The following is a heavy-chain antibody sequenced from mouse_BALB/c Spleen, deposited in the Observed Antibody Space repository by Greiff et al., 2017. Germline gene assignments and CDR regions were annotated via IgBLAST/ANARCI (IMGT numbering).Heavy chain of an antibody. CDR1: GFNIKDYY. CDR2: IDPENGNT. CDR3: ALYYEYDAFAY. J-gene: IGHJ3*01. V-gene: IGHV14-1*02. D-gene: IGHD2-4*01. Sequence: EVKLQQSGAELVRPGALVKLSCKASGFNIKDYYMHWVKQRPEQGLEWIGWIDPENGNTIYDPKFQGKASITADTSSNTAYLQLSSLTSEDTAVYYCALYYEYDAFAYWGQGTLVTVSA.